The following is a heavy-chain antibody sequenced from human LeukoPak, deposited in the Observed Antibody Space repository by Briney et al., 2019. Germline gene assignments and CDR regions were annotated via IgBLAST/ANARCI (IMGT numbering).Heavy chain of an antibody. V-gene: IGHV3-20*04. CDR3: ARHSGYDFYYYMDV. J-gene: IGHJ6*03. CDR1: GFTFDDYG. Sequence: PWGSLRLSCAASGFTFDDYGMSWVRQAPGKGLEWVSGINWNGGSTGYADSVRGRFTISRDNAKNSLYLQMNSLRAEDTALYYCARHSGYDFYYYMDVWGKGTTVTVSS. D-gene: IGHD5-12*01. CDR2: INWNGGST.